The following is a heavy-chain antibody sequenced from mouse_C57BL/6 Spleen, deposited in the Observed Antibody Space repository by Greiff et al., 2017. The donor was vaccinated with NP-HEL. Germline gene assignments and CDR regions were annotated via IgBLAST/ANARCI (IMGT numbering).Heavy chain of an antibody. CDR1: GYSITSGYY. CDR3: ARASSWFAY. J-gene: IGHJ3*01. D-gene: IGHD6-1*01. Sequence: EVKVEESGPGLVKPSQSLSLTCSVTGYSITSGYYWNWIRQFPGNKLEWMGYISYDGSNNYNPSLKNRISITRDTSKNQFFLKLNSVTTEDTATYYCARASSWFAYWGQGTLVTVSA. V-gene: IGHV3-6*01. CDR2: ISYDGSN.